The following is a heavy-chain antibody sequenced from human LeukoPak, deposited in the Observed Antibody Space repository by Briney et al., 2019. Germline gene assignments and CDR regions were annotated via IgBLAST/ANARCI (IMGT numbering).Heavy chain of an antibody. V-gene: IGHV3-23*01. CDR2: ISDSGGTT. CDR1: GFTFSSYV. D-gene: IGHD4-17*01. J-gene: IGHJ4*02. CDR3: GKDGGQVTVSKLCY. Sequence: PGRSLRLSCVSSGFTFSSYVMSWVRQAPPKGLEWVAGISDSGGTTYYEDSMKSRFTISRDTSKNPLSLEMNSLRAEDTAVYYCGKDGGQVTVSKLCYWGQGTLVTVSS.